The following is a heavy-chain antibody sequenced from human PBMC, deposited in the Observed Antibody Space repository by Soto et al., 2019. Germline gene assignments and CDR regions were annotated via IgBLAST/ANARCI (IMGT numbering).Heavy chain of an antibody. J-gene: IGHJ6*02. Sequence: GGSLRLSCAASGFTFDDYGVSWVRQAPGKGLEWVSGINWNGGSTGYADSVKGRFTITRDKAKNSLYLQMNSLRADDTAVYYCVKVWVGCRGGSCDAGPYGMDVGGQGTAVTVPS. CDR2: INWNGGST. CDR3: VKVWVGCRGGSCDAGPYGMDV. CDR1: GFTFDDYG. V-gene: IGHV3-20*04. D-gene: IGHD2-15*01.